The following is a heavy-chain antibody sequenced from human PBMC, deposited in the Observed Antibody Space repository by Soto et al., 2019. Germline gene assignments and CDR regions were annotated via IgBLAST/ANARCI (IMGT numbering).Heavy chain of an antibody. Sequence: ASVKVSCKASGYTFTSYDINWVRQATGQGLEWMGWMNPNSGNTGYALKFQGRVTMTRNTSISTAYMELSSLRSEDTAVYYCARGRRDGYNFDYWGQGTLVTVSS. CDR1: GYTFTSYD. CDR2: MNPNSGNT. V-gene: IGHV1-8*01. CDR3: ARGRRDGYNFDY. D-gene: IGHD5-12*01. J-gene: IGHJ4*02.